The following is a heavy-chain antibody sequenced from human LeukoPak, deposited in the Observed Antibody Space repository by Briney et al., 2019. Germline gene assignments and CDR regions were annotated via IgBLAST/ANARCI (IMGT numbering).Heavy chain of an antibody. J-gene: IGHJ4*02. CDR1: GFTVSGNY. CDR2: ISSSSSYI. Sequence: PGGSLRLSCAASGFTVSGNYMSWVRQAPGKGLEWVSSISSSSSYIYYADSVKGRFTISRDNAKNSLYLQMNSLRAEDTAVYYCARDRQQWLIDYWGQGTLVTVSS. V-gene: IGHV3-21*01. D-gene: IGHD6-19*01. CDR3: ARDRQQWLIDY.